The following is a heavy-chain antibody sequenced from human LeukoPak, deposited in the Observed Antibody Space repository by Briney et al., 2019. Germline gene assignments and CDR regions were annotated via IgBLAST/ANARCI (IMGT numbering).Heavy chain of an antibody. D-gene: IGHD2-2*01. CDR3: VKDGHRPHTSCYYFDY. V-gene: IGHV3-30*02. Sequence: GGSLRLSCAASGFTFSAYGMHWVRQAPGKGLEWVAFIHYDGTITYYAESVKGRFTISRDSSKNTVFLQMNSLGAEDTAVYYCVKDGHRPHTSCYYFDYWGQGTLVTVSS. CDR1: GFTFSAYG. CDR2: IHYDGTIT. J-gene: IGHJ4*02.